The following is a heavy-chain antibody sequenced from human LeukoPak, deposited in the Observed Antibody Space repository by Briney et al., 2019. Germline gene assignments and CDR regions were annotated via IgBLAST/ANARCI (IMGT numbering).Heavy chain of an antibody. CDR2: IYYSGST. Sequence: PSETLSLTCTVSGGSVSSGSYYWSWIRQPPGKGLEWIGYIYYSGSTNYNPSLKSRVTISVDTSKNQFSLKLSSVTAADTAVYYCARGEWSNDIIPHYWGQGTLVTVSS. CDR3: ARGEWSNDIIPHY. V-gene: IGHV4-61*01. CDR1: GGSVSSGSYY. D-gene: IGHD1-1*01. J-gene: IGHJ4*02.